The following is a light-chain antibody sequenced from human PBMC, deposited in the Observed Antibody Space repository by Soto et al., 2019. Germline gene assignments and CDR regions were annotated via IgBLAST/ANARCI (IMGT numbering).Light chain of an antibody. Sequence: TQSPATLSASLGDRVTITCRASQTINRWLAWYQQKPRKAPKLLIYDGSTLQSGVPSRFSGSGSGTEFTLTISSLQPDDVATYYCQQYNALWYTFGQGTKV. V-gene: IGKV1-5*01. CDR1: QTINRW. J-gene: IGKJ2*01. CDR2: DGS. CDR3: QQYNALWYT.